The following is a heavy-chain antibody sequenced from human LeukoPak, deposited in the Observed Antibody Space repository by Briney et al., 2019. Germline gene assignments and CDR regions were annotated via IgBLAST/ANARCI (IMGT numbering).Heavy chain of an antibody. CDR3: ARDLNYYYYMDV. CDR2: ISYDGSNK. CDR1: GFTFSSYA. J-gene: IGHJ6*03. V-gene: IGHV3-30-3*01. Sequence: PGGSLRLSCAASGFTFSSYAMHWVRQAPGKGLEWVAVISYDGSNKYYADSVKGRFTISRDSSKNTLYLQMNSLRAEDTAVYYCARDLNYYYYMDVWGKGTTVTVSS.